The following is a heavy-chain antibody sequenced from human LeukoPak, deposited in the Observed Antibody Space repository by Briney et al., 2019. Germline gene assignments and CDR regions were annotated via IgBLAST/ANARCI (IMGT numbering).Heavy chain of an antibody. J-gene: IGHJ5*02. D-gene: IGHD6-13*01. Sequence: ASVKVSCKASGYTFINYGITWVRQAPGQGLEWMGWISPYNGNTKYLQKLQGRVTMTTDTSTSTAYMELRSLRSDDTAVYYCARRIAAADTTRRNWFDPWGQGTLVTVSS. V-gene: IGHV1-18*01. CDR1: GYTFINYG. CDR2: ISPYNGNT. CDR3: ARRIAAADTTRRNWFDP.